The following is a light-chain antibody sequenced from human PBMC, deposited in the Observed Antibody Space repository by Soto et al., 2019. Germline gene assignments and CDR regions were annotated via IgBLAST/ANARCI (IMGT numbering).Light chain of an antibody. CDR1: SSNIGSNT. V-gene: IGLV1-44*01. CDR2: SNN. CDR3: AAWDDSLNGQV. J-gene: IGLJ3*02. Sequence: QSVLTQPPSESGTPGQRVTISCSGSSSNIGSNTVNWYQQLPGTAPKLLIYSNNQRPSGVPDRFSGSKSGTSASLAISGLQSEDEADYYCAAWDDSLNGQVFGGGTKVTVL.